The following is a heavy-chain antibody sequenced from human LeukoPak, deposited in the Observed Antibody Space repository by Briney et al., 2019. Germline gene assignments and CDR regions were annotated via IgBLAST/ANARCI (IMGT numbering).Heavy chain of an antibody. J-gene: IGHJ3*01. CDR3: ARVSGYALVGAFDF. CDR2: INSDGSTT. CDR1: GFTFNSYW. Sequence: GGSLRLPCAASGFTFNSYWMHWVRQAPGKGLVWVSRINSDGSTTNYADSVKGRFTVSRDNAKNTLYLQMNSLRAEDTAAYYCARVSGYALVGAFDFWGQGTMVTVSS. D-gene: IGHD1-26*01. V-gene: IGHV3-74*01.